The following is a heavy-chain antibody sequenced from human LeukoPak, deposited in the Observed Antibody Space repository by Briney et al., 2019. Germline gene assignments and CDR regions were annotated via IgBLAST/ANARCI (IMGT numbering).Heavy chain of an antibody. D-gene: IGHD3-10*01. CDR2: INCNNGDT. CDR1: VYTFTGYY. Sequence: GAPVKVSCKTSVYTFTGYYMHWMRHAPGQGLEWMGWINCNNGDTIYAQKFEGRVIVTRDTSISTAYMELSRLTYDDTAVYYCARNGEIWGQGTLVTVSS. CDR3: ARNGEI. V-gene: IGHV1-2*02. J-gene: IGHJ4*02.